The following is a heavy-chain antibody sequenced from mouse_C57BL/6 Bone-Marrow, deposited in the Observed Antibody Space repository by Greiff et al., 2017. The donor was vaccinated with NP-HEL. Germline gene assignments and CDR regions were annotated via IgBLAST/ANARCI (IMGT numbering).Heavy chain of an antibody. CDR3: TDGTRAMDY. D-gene: IGHD4-1*01. CDR2: IRLKSDNYAT. V-gene: IGHV6-3*01. Sequence: EVKLMESGGGLVQPGGSMKLSCVASGFTFSNYWMNWVRQSPEKGLEWVAQIRLKSDNYATHYAESVKGRFTISRDDSKSSVYLQMNNLRAEDTGIYYCTDGTRAMDYWGQGTSVTVSS. CDR1: GFTFSNYW. J-gene: IGHJ4*01.